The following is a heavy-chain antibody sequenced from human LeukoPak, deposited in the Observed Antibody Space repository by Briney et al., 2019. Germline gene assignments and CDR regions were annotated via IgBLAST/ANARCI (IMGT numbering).Heavy chain of an antibody. CDR2: IIPILGIA. V-gene: IGHV1-69*04. Sequence: SVKVSCKASGGTFSSYAISWVRQAPGQGLEWMGRIIPILGIANYAQKFQGRVTITADKSTSTAYRELSSLRSEDTAVYYCARGSSSWYSGIDAFDIWGQGTMVTVSS. CDR1: GGTFSSYA. D-gene: IGHD6-13*01. J-gene: IGHJ3*02. CDR3: ARGSSSWYSGIDAFDI.